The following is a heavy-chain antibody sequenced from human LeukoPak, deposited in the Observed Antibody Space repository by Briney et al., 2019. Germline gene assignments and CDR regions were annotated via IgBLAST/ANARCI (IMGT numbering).Heavy chain of an antibody. Sequence: GGSLRLSCAASGFTFSGSAMHWVRQASGKGLEWVGRIRNKANSYATAYAASVKGRFTISRDDSKNTAYLQMNSLKTEDTAVYFCTRLGMVRGVPIDYWGQGTLVTVSS. CDR3: TRLGMVRGVPIDY. V-gene: IGHV3-73*01. D-gene: IGHD3-10*01. CDR1: GFTFSGSA. J-gene: IGHJ4*02. CDR2: IRNKANSYAT.